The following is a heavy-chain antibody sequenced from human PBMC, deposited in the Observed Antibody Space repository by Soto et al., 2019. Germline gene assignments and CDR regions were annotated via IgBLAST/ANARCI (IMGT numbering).Heavy chain of an antibody. J-gene: IGHJ6*03. D-gene: IGHD4-17*01. Sequence: SETLSLTCTVSGGSISSYYWSWIRQPPGKGLEWIGYIYYSGSTNYNPSHKSRVTISLDTSKNQFSLKLSSVTAADTAVYYCAGDRAVTTRHSYYYYMDVWGKGTTVTVSS. V-gene: IGHV4-59*01. CDR1: GGSISSYY. CDR3: AGDRAVTTRHSYYYYMDV. CDR2: IYYSGST.